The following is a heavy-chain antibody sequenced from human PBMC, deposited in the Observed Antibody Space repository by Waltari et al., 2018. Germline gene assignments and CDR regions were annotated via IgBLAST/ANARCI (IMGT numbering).Heavy chain of an antibody. CDR2: IRQVGGEE. CDR3: ARWRGYQSEFDY. V-gene: IGHV3-7*01. CDR1: GFTLRNYA. J-gene: IGHJ4*02. D-gene: IGHD5-18*01. Sequence: EVQLAESGGGLVQPGGSLRLSCAASGFTLRNYAMAWVRQAPGKGLQWVANIRQVGGEEYCVDSVKGRFTISRDNVKNCLYLQMNGLRVEDTAVYYCARWRGYQSEFDYWGQGTLVTVSS.